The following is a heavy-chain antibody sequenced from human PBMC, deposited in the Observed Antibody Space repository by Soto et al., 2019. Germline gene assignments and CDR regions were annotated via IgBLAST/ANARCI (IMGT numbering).Heavy chain of an antibody. CDR3: ARQRCSGGSCYSRWFDP. CDR2: IYYSGST. CDR1: GGSISSYY. Sequence: VQLQESGPVLVKPSETLSLTCTVSGGSISSYYWSWIRQPPGKGLEWIGYIYYSGSTNYNPSLKSRVTISVDTSKNQFSLKLSSVTAADTAVYYCARQRCSGGSCYSRWFDPWGQGTLVTVSS. J-gene: IGHJ5*02. D-gene: IGHD2-15*01. V-gene: IGHV4-59*08.